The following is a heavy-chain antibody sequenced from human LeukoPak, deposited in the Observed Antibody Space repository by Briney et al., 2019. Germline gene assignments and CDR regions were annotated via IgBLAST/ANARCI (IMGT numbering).Heavy chain of an antibody. J-gene: IGHJ5*02. CDR2: IYTSGST. CDR1: GGSISSGSYY. Sequence: PSQTLSLTCTVSGGSISSGSYYWSWIRQPAGKGLEWIGRIYTSGSTNYNPSLKSRVTISVDTSKNQFSLKLSSVTAADTAVYYCAREAYYYDSSGYLNWFDPWGQGTLVTVPS. D-gene: IGHD3-22*01. CDR3: AREAYYYDSSGYLNWFDP. V-gene: IGHV4-61*02.